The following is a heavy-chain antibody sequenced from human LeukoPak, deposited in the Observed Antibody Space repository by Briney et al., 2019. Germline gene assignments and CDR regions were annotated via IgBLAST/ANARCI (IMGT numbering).Heavy chain of an antibody. CDR1: GYTFTSYG. V-gene: IGHV1-18*01. D-gene: IGHD6-19*01. J-gene: IGHJ4*02. CDR3: ARVRSSGWSNGDFDY. Sequence: ASVKVSCKASGYTFTSYGISWVRQAPGQGLEWMGWISAYNGNTYYAQKLQGRVTMTTDTSTSTAYMELRSLRSDDTAVYYCARVRSSGWSNGDFDYWGQGTLVTVSS. CDR2: ISAYNGNT.